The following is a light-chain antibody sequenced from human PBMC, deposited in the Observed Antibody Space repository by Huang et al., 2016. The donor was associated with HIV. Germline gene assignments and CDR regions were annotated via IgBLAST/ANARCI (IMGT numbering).Light chain of an antibody. CDR2: GAS. CDR1: QSVNNNF. Sequence: EIVLTQSPGTLSLSPGERATLSCRARQSVNNNFLAWYQQKPGQAPRLLIYGASIRATGVPDRFSGSGSGTDFTLTISRLEPEDFAVYYCHQYGDSRGTFGQGTKVEIK. V-gene: IGKV3-20*01. CDR3: HQYGDSRGT. J-gene: IGKJ1*01.